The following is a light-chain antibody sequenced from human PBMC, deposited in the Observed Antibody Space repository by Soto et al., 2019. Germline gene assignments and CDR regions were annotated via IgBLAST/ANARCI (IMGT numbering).Light chain of an antibody. J-gene: IGKJ1*01. Sequence: DIVMTRSPLSLPVTPGEPASISCRSSQSLLHSNGYNYLDWYLQKPGQSPQLLIYLGSNRASGVPDRFSGSGSGTDFTLKISRVEAEDVGVYYCMQALQTRTFGQGTKV. CDR3: MQALQTRT. V-gene: IGKV2-28*01. CDR2: LGS. CDR1: QSLLHSNGYNY.